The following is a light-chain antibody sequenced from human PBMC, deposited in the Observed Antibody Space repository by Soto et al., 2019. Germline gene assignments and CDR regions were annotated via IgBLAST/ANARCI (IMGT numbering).Light chain of an antibody. J-gene: IGKJ5*01. V-gene: IGKV1-12*01. CDR1: QGISSW. CDR2: AAS. Sequence: DIQMTQSPSSVSASVGDRVTITCRARQGISSWSAWYQQKPGKAPKLLIYAASSLQSGVPSRFIGSGSGTEFTLTISSLQPYDFATSYCQQANSFPITFGQGTRLEIK. CDR3: QQANSFPIT.